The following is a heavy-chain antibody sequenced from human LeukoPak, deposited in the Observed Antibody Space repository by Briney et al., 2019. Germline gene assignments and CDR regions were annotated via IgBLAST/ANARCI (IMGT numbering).Heavy chain of an antibody. CDR1: GFTFSSYA. Sequence: PGGSLRLSCAASGFTFSSYAMSWVRQAPGKGLEWVSSISSSSSYIYYADSVKGRFTISRDNAKNSLYLQMNSLRAEDTAVYYCARVTGFSDAFDIWGQGTMVTVSS. V-gene: IGHV3-21*01. J-gene: IGHJ3*02. CDR2: ISSSSSYI. CDR3: ARVTGFSDAFDI.